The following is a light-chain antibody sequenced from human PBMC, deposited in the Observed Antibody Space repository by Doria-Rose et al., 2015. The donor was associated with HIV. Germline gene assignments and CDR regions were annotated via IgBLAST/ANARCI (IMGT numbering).Light chain of an antibody. CDR2: DAS. CDR3: QQYENLPLT. J-gene: IGKJ4*01. Sequence: IQMTQSLSSLSASVGDRVTISCQASQDINNCLNWYQQKPGKAPKPLIYDASILETGVPSRFSGSGSVTDFNFTVSSLQPEDIATYYCQQYENLPLTFGRGTKIEI. CDR1: QDINNC. V-gene: IGKV1-33*01.